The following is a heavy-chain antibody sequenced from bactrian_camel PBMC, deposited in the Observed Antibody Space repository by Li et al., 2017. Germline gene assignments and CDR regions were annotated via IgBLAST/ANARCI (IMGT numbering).Heavy chain of an antibody. Sequence: HVQLVESGGGSVQAGETLRLSCTASGFPLRESDMGWYRMPPGNECELIATIERDGTTTYADSVKGRFTIAQDKATNTLTLEMNSLKPEDTATYFCSSLYNRYWGQGTQVTVS. CDR2: IERDGTT. V-gene: IGHV3S55*01. CDR3: SSLYNRY. J-gene: IGHJ4*01. CDR1: GFPLRESD.